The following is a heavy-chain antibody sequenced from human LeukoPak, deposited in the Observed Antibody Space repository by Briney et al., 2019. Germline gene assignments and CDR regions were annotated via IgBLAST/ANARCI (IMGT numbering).Heavy chain of an antibody. D-gene: IGHD3-22*01. V-gene: IGHV4-59*12. Sequence: SETLSLTCTVSGGSISSYYWSWIRQPPGKGLEWIGYIYYSGSTYYNPSLKSRVTISVDTSKNQFSLKLSSVTAADTAVYYCAREVVRYYYDSSGHTSYYYYYGMDVWGQGTTVTVSS. CDR3: AREVVRYYYDSSGHTSYYYYYGMDV. J-gene: IGHJ6*02. CDR2: IYYSGST. CDR1: GGSISSYY.